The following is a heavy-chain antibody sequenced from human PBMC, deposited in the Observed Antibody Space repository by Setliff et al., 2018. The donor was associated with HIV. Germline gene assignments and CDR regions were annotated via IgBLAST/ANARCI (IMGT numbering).Heavy chain of an antibody. CDR1: GFSFSSYN. CDR2: ISGSGDIT. CDR3: ARGGSNSWSPFDY. J-gene: IGHJ4*02. Sequence: GESLKISCAASGFSFSSYNMNWVRQAPGKGLEWVSVISGSGDITYYRESVKGRFTVSRDNSKNFLYLQMNSLRAEDTAVYYCARGGSNSWSPFDYWGQGALVTVSS. V-gene: IGHV3-23*01. D-gene: IGHD6-13*01.